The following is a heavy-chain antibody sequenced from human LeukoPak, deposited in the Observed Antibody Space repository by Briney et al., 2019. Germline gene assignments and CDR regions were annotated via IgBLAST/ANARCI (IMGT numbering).Heavy chain of an antibody. J-gene: IGHJ4*02. CDR1: GFTFDDYG. V-gene: IGHV3-20*04. CDR2: INWNGGST. D-gene: IGHD3-10*01. CDR3: ARDAHIVRGVNPLDY. Sequence: PGGSLRLSCAASGFTFDDYGMSWVRQAPGKGLEWVSGINWNGGSTGYADSVKGRFTISRDNAKNSLYLQMNSLRAEDTAVYYCARDAHIVRGVNPLDYWGQGTLVTVSS.